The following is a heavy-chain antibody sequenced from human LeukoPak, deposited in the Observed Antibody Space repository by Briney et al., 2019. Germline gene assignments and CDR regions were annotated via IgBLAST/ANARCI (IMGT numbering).Heavy chain of an antibody. CDR2: INPNSGDT. J-gene: IGHJ6*02. CDR1: GYTFTGYY. V-gene: IGHV1-2*02. Sequence: GASMKVSCKASGYTFTGYYMHWVRQAPGQGFEWMGWINPNSGDTNYAQKFQGRITMTRNTSISTAYMELSSLRSEDTAVYYCARSTTVTSYYYYGMDVWGQGTTVTVSS. CDR3: ARSTTVTSYYYYGMDV. D-gene: IGHD4-17*01.